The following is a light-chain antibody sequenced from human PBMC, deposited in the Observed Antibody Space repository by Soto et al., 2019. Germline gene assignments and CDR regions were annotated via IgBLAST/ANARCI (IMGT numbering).Light chain of an antibody. CDR3: QQSYSTPRT. J-gene: IGKJ1*01. CDR1: QSISSY. CDR2: AAS. Sequence: DIQMTQSPSSLSASVRDRVTITCRASQSISSYLNWYQQKPGKDPKLLIYAASSLQSRVPSSFSGSGSGTDFTLTISSLQPEGLATYYCQQSYSTPRTFSQGTKVEIK. V-gene: IGKV1-39*01.